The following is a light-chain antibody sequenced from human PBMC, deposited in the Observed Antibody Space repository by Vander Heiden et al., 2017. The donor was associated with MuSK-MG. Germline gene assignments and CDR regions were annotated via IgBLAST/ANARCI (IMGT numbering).Light chain of an antibody. V-gene: IGLV3-19*01. CDR1: TLKKYF. Sequence: SSELTQDPAVSVALGQTVRITCQGETLKKYFASCYQQKPGQAPRLVIYAKTQRPSGIPDRFSGSGSATTASLTITGALAEAEADYFCNSPDINGMVFGTGTKLTVL. CDR2: AKT. J-gene: IGLJ1*01. CDR3: NSPDINGMV.